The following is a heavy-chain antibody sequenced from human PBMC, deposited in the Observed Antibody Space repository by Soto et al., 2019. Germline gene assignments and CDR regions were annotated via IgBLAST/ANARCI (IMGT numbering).Heavy chain of an antibody. D-gene: IGHD1-26*01. CDR3: ARIGGRSYARLDY. V-gene: IGHV4-31*03. CDR2: IYDTGIT. Sequence: QVQLQESGPGLVKSSQTLSLSCTVSGASISSGGHYWTWIRQHPGKGLEWIGYIYDTGITYYNPSLKSRIRISLGTSTNQFSLKMRDVTAADTASYYWARIGGRSYARLDYWGQGTLVTVSS. J-gene: IGHJ4*02. CDR1: GASISSGGHY.